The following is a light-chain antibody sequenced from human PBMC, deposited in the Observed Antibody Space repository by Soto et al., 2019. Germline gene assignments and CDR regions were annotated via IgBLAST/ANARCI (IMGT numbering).Light chain of an antibody. CDR1: QSLLHSNGYNY. V-gene: IGKV2-28*01. Sequence: VMTQSPLSLPVTPGEPASISCRSSQSLLHSNGYNYLDWFLQRPGQSPQLLIYLGSNRASGVPDRFSGSGSGTDFTLKISRVEAEDVGVYYCMQALQTPLTFGGGTKVEIK. CDR3: MQALQTPLT. CDR2: LGS. J-gene: IGKJ4*01.